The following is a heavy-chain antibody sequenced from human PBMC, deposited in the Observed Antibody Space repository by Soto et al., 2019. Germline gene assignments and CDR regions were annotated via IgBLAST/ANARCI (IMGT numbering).Heavy chain of an antibody. CDR2: IYWDDDK. Sequence: QITLKESGPTLVKPTQTLTLTCTFSGFSLSTSGVGVGWIRRPPEKALEWLGIIYWDDDKRYSPSLKSRLTITKDTSKNQVVLKMTNVDPVDTGTYYCAHRGITFDYWGQGTLVTVSS. V-gene: IGHV2-5*02. D-gene: IGHD1-20*01. CDR3: AHRGITFDY. CDR1: GFSLSTSGVG. J-gene: IGHJ4*02.